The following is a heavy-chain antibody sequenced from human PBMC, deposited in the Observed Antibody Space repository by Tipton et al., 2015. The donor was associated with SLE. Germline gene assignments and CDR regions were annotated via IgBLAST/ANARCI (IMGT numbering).Heavy chain of an antibody. CDR1: NGSISSSGYY. CDR3: AREGPRLDP. Sequence: TLSLTCTVSNGSISSSGYYWSWIRQDPGKGLEWIGYIHYSGTTYYNPSLKGRVAVSIDTSNNQFSLKLASVTAADTAVYFCAREGPRLDPWGQGILVTVSS. CDR2: IHYSGTT. J-gene: IGHJ5*02. V-gene: IGHV4-31*03.